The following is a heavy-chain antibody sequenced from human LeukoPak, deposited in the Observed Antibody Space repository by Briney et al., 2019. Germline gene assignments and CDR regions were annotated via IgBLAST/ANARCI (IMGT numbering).Heavy chain of an antibody. V-gene: IGHV3-23*01. Sequence: GGSLRLSCAASGFTFNTYAMSWVRQAPGKGLEWVSGITSGANTYYADSVKGRFTISRDNSENTLNLQMNSLSAEDTAIYYCAKARAGDITAAFNYWGQGTLVTVSS. CDR2: ITSGANT. D-gene: IGHD6-13*01. CDR3: AKARAGDITAAFNY. J-gene: IGHJ4*02. CDR1: GFTFNTYA.